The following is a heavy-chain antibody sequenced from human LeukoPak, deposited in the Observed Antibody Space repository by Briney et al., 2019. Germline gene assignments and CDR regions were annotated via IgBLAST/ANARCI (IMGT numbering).Heavy chain of an antibody. CDR1: GGSFSGYY. Sequence: SETLSLTCAVYGGSFSGYYWSWIRQPPGKGLEWIGEINHSGGTNYNPSLKSRVTISVDTSKNQFSLKLSSVTAADTAVYYCAREGWQVLHHAFDIWGQGTMVTVSS. CDR3: AREGWQVLHHAFDI. CDR2: INHSGGT. D-gene: IGHD2/OR15-2a*01. J-gene: IGHJ3*02. V-gene: IGHV4-34*01.